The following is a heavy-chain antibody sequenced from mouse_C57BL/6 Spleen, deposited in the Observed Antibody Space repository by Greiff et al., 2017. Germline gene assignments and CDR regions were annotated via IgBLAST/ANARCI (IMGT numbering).Heavy chain of an antibody. CDR1: GFSLTSYG. CDR3: AKKGYDLWYCDV. D-gene: IGHD2-3*01. CDR2: IWSGGST. V-gene: IGHV2-4*01. J-gene: IGHJ1*03. Sequence: VKLQESGPGLVQPSQSLSITCTVSGFSLTSYGVHWVRQPPGKGLEWLGVIWSGGSTDYNAAFISRLSISKDNSKSQVFFKMNSLQADDTAIYYCAKKGYDLWYCDVWGTGTTVTVSS.